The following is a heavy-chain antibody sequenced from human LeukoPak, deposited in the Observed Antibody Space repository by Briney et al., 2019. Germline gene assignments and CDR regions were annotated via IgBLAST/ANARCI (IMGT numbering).Heavy chain of an antibody. D-gene: IGHD3-10*01. Sequence: GASVKVSCKASGYTFTSHDIHWVRQAAGRGLEWVGWMNTNEGYTGYVENFQGRVTVTRITSITTAYMELSGLRSEDTAVYYCARVLVYDYGSGNYYKVLDFWGQGTLVTVSS. CDR3: ARVLVYDYGSGNYYKVLDF. J-gene: IGHJ4*02. V-gene: IGHV1-8*01. CDR2: MNTNEGYT. CDR1: GYTFTSHD.